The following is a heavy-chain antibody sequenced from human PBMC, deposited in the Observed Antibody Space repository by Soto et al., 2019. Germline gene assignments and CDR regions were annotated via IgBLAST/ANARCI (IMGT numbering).Heavy chain of an antibody. V-gene: IGHV1-3*05. CDR2: INAGNGNT. D-gene: IGHD1-7*01. Sequence: QVQLVQSGAEEKKPGASVKVSCKASGYTFTSYAMHWVRQAPGQRLEWMGWINAGNGNTKYSQKFQGRVTITRDTSTSTANMELSRLRSEDTAVYYCARGVGNSAPDYWGQGTLVTVSS. CDR1: GYTFTSYA. CDR3: ARGVGNSAPDY. J-gene: IGHJ4*02.